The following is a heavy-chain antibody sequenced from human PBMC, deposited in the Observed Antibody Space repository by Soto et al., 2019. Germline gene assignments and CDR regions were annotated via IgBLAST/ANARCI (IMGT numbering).Heavy chain of an antibody. J-gene: IGHJ4*02. V-gene: IGHV3-30*03. Sequence: PGGSLRLSCAASGFTFSSYGMLWVRQAPAKGLEWVAAILSDGSSEFYANSVKGRFTISRDNSKNTLSLQMNSLRAEDTAVYYCARENYFDYWGPGTLVTVSS. CDR1: GFTFSSYG. CDR3: ARENYFDY. CDR2: ILSDGSSE.